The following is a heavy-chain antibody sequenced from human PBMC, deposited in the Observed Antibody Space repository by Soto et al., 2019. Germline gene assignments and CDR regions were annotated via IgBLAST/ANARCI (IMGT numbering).Heavy chain of an antibody. CDR3: AASYGSGYRAFDY. CDR1: GDTFSFYT. J-gene: IGHJ4*02. V-gene: IGHV1-69*02. Sequence: QVQLVQSGTEVKKPGSSVKVSCKASGDTFSFYTINWVRQAPGLGLEWVGRINPIVSMSNYAQKFQGRVSMTADKSTTTAYMELRSLRSHETAVYFCAASYGSGYRAFDYWGQGALVIVSS. CDR2: INPIVSMS. D-gene: IGHD3-10*01.